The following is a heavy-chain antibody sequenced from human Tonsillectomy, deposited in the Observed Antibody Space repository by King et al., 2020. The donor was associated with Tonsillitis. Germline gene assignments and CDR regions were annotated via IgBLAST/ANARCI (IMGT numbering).Heavy chain of an antibody. CDR3: ARRSIVVVPGRGFDI. Sequence: LQLQESGPGLVEPSETLSLTCTVSGGSISSSSYYWGWIRQPPGKGLEWIGSGSYSGTTYYNPSLKSRVTIFVDTSKNQFSLKLRSVTAADTAMYYCARRSIVVVPGRGFDIWGQGTMVSVSS. V-gene: IGHV4-39*01. J-gene: IGHJ3*02. CDR2: GSYSGTT. CDR1: GGSISSSSYY. D-gene: IGHD3-22*01.